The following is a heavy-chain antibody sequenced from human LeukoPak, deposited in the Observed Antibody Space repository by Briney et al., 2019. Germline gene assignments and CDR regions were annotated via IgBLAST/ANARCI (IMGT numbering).Heavy chain of an antibody. J-gene: IGHJ5*02. V-gene: IGHV3-7*04. CDR3: ARDSGYCSSTSCYADWFDP. D-gene: IGHD2-2*03. CDR2: IKQDGSEK. CDR1: GFTFSSYW. Sequence: GGSLRLSCAASGFTFSSYWMSWVRQAPGKGLEWVANIKQDGSEKYYVDSVKGRFTISRDNAKNSLYLQMNSLRAEDTAVYYCARDSGYCSSTSCYADWFDPWGQETLVTVSS.